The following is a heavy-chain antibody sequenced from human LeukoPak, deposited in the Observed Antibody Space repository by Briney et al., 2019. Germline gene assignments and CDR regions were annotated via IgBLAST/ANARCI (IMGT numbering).Heavy chain of an antibody. CDR3: ASLVDV. V-gene: IGHV3-30*04. CDR2: MLSDGSAK. J-gene: IGHJ6*02. Sequence: GGSLRLSCTASEFILSGFALHWVRQAPGKGLEWVAAMLSDGSAKNYADSVKGRSTISRDTSKNTLYLQMDRLRPEDTAVYHCASLVDVWGQGTTVTVSS. CDR1: EFILSGFA.